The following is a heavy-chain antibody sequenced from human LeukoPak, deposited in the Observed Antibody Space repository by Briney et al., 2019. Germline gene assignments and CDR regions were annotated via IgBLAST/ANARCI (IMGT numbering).Heavy chain of an antibody. Sequence: PGGSLRLSCAASGFTFSSYSMNCVRQAPGKGLEWVSYISSSSSTIYYADSVKGRFTISRDNAKNSLYLQMNSLRAEDTAVYYCARAPRDVLRYFDWLSPFAYWGQGTLVTVSS. CDR2: ISSSSSTI. CDR3: ARAPRDVLRYFDWLSPFAY. J-gene: IGHJ4*02. D-gene: IGHD3-9*01. V-gene: IGHV3-48*01. CDR1: GFTFSSYS.